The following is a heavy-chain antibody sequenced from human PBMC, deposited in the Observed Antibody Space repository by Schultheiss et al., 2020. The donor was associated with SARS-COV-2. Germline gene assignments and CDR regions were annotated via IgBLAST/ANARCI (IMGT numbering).Heavy chain of an antibody. D-gene: IGHD2-2*01. CDR2: IYSGGST. CDR3: ARDSSLYPSYYYYMDV. Sequence: GGSLRLSCAASGFTFSSYAMSWVRQAPGKGLEWVSVIYSGGSTYYADSVKGRFTISRDNSKNTLYLQMNSLRAEDTAVYYCARDSSLYPSYYYYMDVWGKGTTVTVSS. CDR1: GFTFSSYA. J-gene: IGHJ6*03. V-gene: IGHV3-66*01.